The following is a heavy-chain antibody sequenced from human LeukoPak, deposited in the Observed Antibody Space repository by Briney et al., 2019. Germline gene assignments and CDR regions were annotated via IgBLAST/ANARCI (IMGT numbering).Heavy chain of an antibody. D-gene: IGHD2-21*01. V-gene: IGHV3-23*01. Sequence: GGSLRLSCAASGFTFSSYAMSWVRQAPGKGLEWVSAISGSGGSTYYADSVKGRFTISRDNSKNTLYLQMSSLRAEDTAVYYCAKDTLYSYYFDYWGQGTLVTVSS. CDR2: ISGSGGST. J-gene: IGHJ4*02. CDR1: GFTFSSYA. CDR3: AKDTLYSYYFDY.